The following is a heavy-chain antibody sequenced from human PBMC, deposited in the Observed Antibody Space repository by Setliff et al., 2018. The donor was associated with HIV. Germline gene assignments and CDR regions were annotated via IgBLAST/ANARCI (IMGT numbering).Heavy chain of an antibody. V-gene: IGHV3-48*03. CDR3: AREMGVSLISISQHYYYMDV. J-gene: IGHJ6*03. CDR1: GFTFSGCW. D-gene: IGHD2-21*01. CDR2: ISGGGETI. Sequence: PGGSLRLSCAASGFTFSGCWMSWVRQAPGKGLEWLSYISGGGETIYYAGSVKGRFTISRDNAENTLFLQMDSLRAEDTAVYYCAREMGVSLISISQHYYYMDVWGNGTTVTVSS.